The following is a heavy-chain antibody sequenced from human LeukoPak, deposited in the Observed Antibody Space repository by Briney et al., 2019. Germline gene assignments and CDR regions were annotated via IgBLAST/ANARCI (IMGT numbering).Heavy chain of an antibody. CDR3: TRDAYNFNDFDY. D-gene: IGHD5-24*01. CDR1: EFTFSHFA. J-gene: IGHJ4*02. Sequence: PGRSLRLSCAVSEFTFSHFAMHWVRQAPGKGLEWVAVVSSHGNDGYHADSVKGRFTISRDNSKNTLYLQIDSLRAEDTAIYYCTRDAYNFNDFDYWGQGTLVTVSS. V-gene: IGHV3-30*01. CDR2: VSSHGNDG.